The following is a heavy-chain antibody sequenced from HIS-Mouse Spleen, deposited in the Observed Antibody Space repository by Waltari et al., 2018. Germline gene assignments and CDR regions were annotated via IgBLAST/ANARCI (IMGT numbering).Heavy chain of an antibody. Sequence: QVTLRESGPALVKPTQTLTLTCTFSGFSLSTSGMCVSWIHQPPGKALEWLARIDWDDDKYYCTSLKTRLTISRDTSKNQVVLTMTNMDPLDTATYYCARIAEGYTSGWYAFDYWGQGTLVTVSS. CDR1: GFSLSTSGMC. CDR2: IDWDDDK. J-gene: IGHJ4*02. CDR3: ARIAEGYTSGWYAFDY. V-gene: IGHV2-70*15. D-gene: IGHD6-19*01.